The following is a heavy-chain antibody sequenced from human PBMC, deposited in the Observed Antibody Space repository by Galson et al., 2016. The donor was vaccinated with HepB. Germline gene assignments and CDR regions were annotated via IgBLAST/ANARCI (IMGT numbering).Heavy chain of an antibody. Sequence: SLRLSCAASGFTFSTYATTWVRQAPGKGLEWVSSVTGSGSWTYYADSVKGRLTISRDNSKNTLYLQMNSLRAEDTAVYYCARDPNGDYFGAFDFWGQGTMVTVSS. J-gene: IGHJ3*01. CDR3: ARDPNGDYFGAFDF. CDR1: GFTFSTYA. CDR2: VTGSGSWT. V-gene: IGHV3-23*01. D-gene: IGHD4-17*01.